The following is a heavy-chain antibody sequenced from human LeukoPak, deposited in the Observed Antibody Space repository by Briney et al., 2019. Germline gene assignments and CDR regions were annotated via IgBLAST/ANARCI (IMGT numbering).Heavy chain of an antibody. CDR2: INPSGDRT. CDR1: GYTFTSYA. J-gene: IGHJ4*02. V-gene: IGHV1-46*01. CDR3: TKDSDTSAHDF. Sequence: ASVKVSCKASGYTFTSYAMNWVRQAPGQGLDWMGIINPSGDRTTYAQKFQGRVTMTRDTSTSTVYMELSRLTPDDTAIYYCTKDSDTSAHDFWGQGTLVTVSS.